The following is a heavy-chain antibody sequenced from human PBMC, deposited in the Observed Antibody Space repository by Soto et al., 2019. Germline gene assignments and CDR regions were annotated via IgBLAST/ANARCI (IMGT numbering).Heavy chain of an antibody. V-gene: IGHV4-59*12. CDR3: ARDDYSNHDAFDI. CDR2: IYYSGST. Sequence: TSETLSLTCTVSGGSISSYYWSWIRQPPGKGLEWIGYIYYSGSTNYNPSLKSRVTISVDTSKNQFSLKLSSVTAADTAVYYYARDDYSNHDAFDIWGQGTMVTVSS. D-gene: IGHD4-4*01. J-gene: IGHJ3*02. CDR1: GGSISSYY.